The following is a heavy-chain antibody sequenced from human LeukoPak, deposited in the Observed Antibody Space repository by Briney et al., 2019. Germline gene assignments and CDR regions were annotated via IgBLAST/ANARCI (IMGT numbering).Heavy chain of an antibody. D-gene: IGHD3-22*01. J-gene: IGHJ4*02. CDR2: IYYSGST. Sequence: SETLSLTCAVSGDSISGSSHYWGWLRQPPGKGLEWIGSIYYSGSTYYSPSLKSRVTISVDTSKNQFSLKLSSVTAADTAVYYCARGLNWGQGTLVTVSS. CDR3: ARGLN. CDR1: GDSISGSSHY. V-gene: IGHV4-39*01.